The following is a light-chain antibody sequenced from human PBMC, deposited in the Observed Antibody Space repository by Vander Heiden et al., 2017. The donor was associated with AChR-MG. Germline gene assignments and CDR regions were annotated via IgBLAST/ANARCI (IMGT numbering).Light chain of an antibody. CDR3: QQSYQGKGFT. V-gene: IGKV1-39*01. Sequence: DIQMTQSPSSLSASVGDRVTITCRASQSISSYLNWYQQKPGKAPKLLIYAASSFQSGVPSRFSGSGSGTDFTLTISSLQPEDFATYYCQQSYQGKGFTFGPGTKVDIK. CDR2: AAS. J-gene: IGKJ3*01. CDR1: QSISSY.